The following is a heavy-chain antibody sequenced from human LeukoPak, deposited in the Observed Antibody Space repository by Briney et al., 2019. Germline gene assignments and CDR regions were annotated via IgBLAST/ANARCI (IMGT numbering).Heavy chain of an antibody. CDR1: GGSISSYY. D-gene: IGHD6-13*01. Sequence: SETLSLTCTVSGGSISSYYWSWIRQPPGKGLEWIGYIYYSGSTTYNTSLKSRVTISVDTSKNQFSLKLSSVTAADTAVYYCARDRSLGEQLEFDYWGQGTLVTVSS. CDR2: IYYSGST. J-gene: IGHJ4*02. CDR3: ARDRSLGEQLEFDY. V-gene: IGHV4-59*01.